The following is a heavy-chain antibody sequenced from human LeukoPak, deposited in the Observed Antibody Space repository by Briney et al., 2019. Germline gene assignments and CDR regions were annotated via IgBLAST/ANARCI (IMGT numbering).Heavy chain of an antibody. Sequence: SSETLSLTCTVSGGSISSSSYYWGWIRQPPGKGLEWIGEINHSGSTNYNPSLKSRVTISVDTSKNQFSLKLSSVTAADTAVYYCARDRYYYDSSARYFDYWGQGTLVTVSS. CDR2: INHSGST. V-gene: IGHV4-39*07. CDR1: GGSISSSSYY. J-gene: IGHJ4*02. CDR3: ARDRYYYDSSARYFDY. D-gene: IGHD3-22*01.